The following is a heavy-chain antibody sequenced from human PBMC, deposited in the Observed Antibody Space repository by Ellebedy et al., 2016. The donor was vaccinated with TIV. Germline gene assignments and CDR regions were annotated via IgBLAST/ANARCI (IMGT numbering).Heavy chain of an antibody. J-gene: IGHJ4*02. V-gene: IGHV1-18*01. D-gene: IGHD6-19*01. CDR2: ISAYNGNT. Sequence: AASVKVSCKASGYNFSSYGMSWVRQAPGQGLEWMGWISAYNGNTNYAEKLQGRVTMTTDTSTSTAYMELRSLRPDDTAVYYCARGSSGWMAIDYWGQGTLVTVSS. CDR1: GYNFSSYG. CDR3: ARGSSGWMAIDY.